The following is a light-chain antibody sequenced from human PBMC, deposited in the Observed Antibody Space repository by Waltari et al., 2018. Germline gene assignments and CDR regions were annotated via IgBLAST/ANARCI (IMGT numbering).Light chain of an antibody. CDR2: GAS. CDR1: QSVSSN. Sequence: EIVMTQSPATLSVSPGERATLSCRASQSVSSNLAWYQQKPGQAPRLLIYGASTRATGIPARFSGSVSGTEFTLTISSLRSEDLAVYYCQQYNNWPRTFGQGTKVEIK. V-gene: IGKV3-15*01. J-gene: IGKJ1*01. CDR3: QQYNNWPRT.